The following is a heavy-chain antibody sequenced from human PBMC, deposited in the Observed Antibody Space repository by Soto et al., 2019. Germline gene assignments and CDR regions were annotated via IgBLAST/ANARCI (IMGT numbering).Heavy chain of an antibody. CDR2: IYYSGST. CDR1: GGSISSGGYY. J-gene: IGHJ3*02. Sequence: PSETLSLTCTVSGGSISSGGYYWSWIRQHPGKGLEWIGYIYYSGSTYYNPSLKSRVTISVDTSKNQFSLKLSSVTAADTAVYYRAREALELRPRVDAFDIWGQGTMVTVSS. D-gene: IGHD1-7*01. CDR3: AREALELRPRVDAFDI. V-gene: IGHV4-31*03.